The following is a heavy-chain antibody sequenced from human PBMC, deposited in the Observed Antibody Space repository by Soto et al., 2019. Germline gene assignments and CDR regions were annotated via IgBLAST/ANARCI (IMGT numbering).Heavy chain of an antibody. J-gene: IGHJ3*02. CDR2: MNPNSGNT. CDR3: ARELTGRGAFDI. V-gene: IGHV1-8*01. D-gene: IGHD1-20*01. CDR1: GYTFTSYD. Sequence: SGAEVKKPGASVKVSCKSSGYTFTSYDINWVRQATGQGLEWMGWMNPNSGNTGYAQKFQGRITMTRNTSISTAYMELSSLRSEDTAVYYCARELTGRGAFDIWGQGTMVTVSS.